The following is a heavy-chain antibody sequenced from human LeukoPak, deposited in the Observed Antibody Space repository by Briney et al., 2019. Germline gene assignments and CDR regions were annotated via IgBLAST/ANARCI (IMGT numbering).Heavy chain of an antibody. Sequence: GGSLRLSCEASGFTFNKYWMHWVRQAPGKSLVWLSRSTGDGSDIAYADSVKGRFTVSRDDAKNTLFLQMTSLRVEDTAIYYCARDAYTTTSNWLDPWGQGTLVTVSS. CDR2: STGDGSDI. D-gene: IGHD4-17*01. CDR1: GFTFNKYW. CDR3: ARDAYTTTSNWLDP. V-gene: IGHV3-74*01. J-gene: IGHJ5*02.